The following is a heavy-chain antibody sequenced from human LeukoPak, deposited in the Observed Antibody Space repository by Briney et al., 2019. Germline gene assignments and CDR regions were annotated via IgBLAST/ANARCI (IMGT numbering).Heavy chain of an antibody. D-gene: IGHD1-1*01. J-gene: IGHJ4*02. V-gene: IGHV3-23*01. CDR3: ASTGYTTDY. Sequence: GGSLRLSCAASGFTFSNFGMAWVRQAPGKGLEWVSAIDASGRNTHYAGSVKGRFTISRDNSKNALYLQMNSLRAEDTAVYYCASTGYTTDYWGQGTLVTVSS. CDR2: IDASGRNT. CDR1: GFTFSNFG.